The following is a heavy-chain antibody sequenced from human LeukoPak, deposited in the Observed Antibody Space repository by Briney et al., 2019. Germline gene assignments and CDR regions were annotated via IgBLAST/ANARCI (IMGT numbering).Heavy chain of an antibody. CDR3: ARKGWWYNWFDP. D-gene: IGHD2-8*02. V-gene: IGHV4-34*01. Sequence: SETLSLTCAVYGGSFSGYYWSWIRQPPGKGLEWIGEINHGGSTNYNPSLKSRVTISVDTSKNQFSLKLSSVTAADTAVYYCARKGWWYNWFDPWGQGTLVTVSS. CDR2: INHGGST. J-gene: IGHJ5*02. CDR1: GGSFSGYY.